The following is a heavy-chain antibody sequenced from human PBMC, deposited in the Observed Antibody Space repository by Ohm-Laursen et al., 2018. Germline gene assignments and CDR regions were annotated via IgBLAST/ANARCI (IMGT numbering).Heavy chain of an antibody. Sequence: GQTLSLTCAASGFTFDGYAMTWVRQAPGKGLEWVSAISWNGGSIGYADSVKGRFTISRDNAKNSLYLQMNSLRAEDTALYHCARFESYGMDVWGQGTTVTVSS. CDR2: ISWNGGSI. CDR1: GFTFDGYA. V-gene: IGHV3-20*01. CDR3: ARFESYGMDV. J-gene: IGHJ6*02.